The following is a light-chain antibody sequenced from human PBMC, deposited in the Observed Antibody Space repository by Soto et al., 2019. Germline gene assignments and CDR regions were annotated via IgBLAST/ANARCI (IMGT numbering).Light chain of an antibody. CDR3: SSYTSTKVL. V-gene: IGLV2-14*02. J-gene: IGLJ2*01. CDR2: EVS. Sequence: QSALTQPASVSGSPGQSITISCTGTSSDVGGSKLVSWYHHHPGKAPKLIIYEVSDRPSGVSNRFSGSKSGNTASLTISGLQAEDEADYYCSSYTSTKVLFGGGTKVTVL. CDR1: SSDVGGSKL.